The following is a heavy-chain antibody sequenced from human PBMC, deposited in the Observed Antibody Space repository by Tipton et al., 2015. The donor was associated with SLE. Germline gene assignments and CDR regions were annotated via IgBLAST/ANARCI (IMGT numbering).Heavy chain of an antibody. CDR3: ARAAGDYDFWSGYSEY. CDR2: LYPGDSDT. Sequence: VQLVQSGAEVKKPGESLKISCKGSGYSFTSYWIGWVRQMPGKGLEWMGILYPGDSDTRYSPSFQGQVTISADKSISTAYLQWSSLKASDTAMYYCARAAGDYDFWSGYSEYWGQGTLVTVSS. V-gene: IGHV5-51*03. CDR1: GYSFTSYW. J-gene: IGHJ4*02. D-gene: IGHD3-3*01.